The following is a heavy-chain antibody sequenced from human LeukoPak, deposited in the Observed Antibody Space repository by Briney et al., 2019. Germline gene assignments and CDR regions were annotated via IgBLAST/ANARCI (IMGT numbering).Heavy chain of an antibody. Sequence: PGGSLRLSCAASGFTFSSYAMHWVRQAPGKGLEWVAVISYDGSNKYYADSVKGRFTISRDNSKNTLYLQMNSLRAEDTAVYYCARVLNYYDSSGNIDYWGQGTLVTVSS. D-gene: IGHD3-22*01. CDR3: ARVLNYYDSSGNIDY. V-gene: IGHV3-30*01. CDR2: ISYDGSNK. J-gene: IGHJ4*02. CDR1: GFTFSSYA.